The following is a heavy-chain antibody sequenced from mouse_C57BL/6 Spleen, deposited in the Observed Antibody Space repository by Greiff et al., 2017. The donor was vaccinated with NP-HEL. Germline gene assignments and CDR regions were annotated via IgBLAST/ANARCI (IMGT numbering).Heavy chain of an antibody. CDR3: ASHCGSSCWFAY. V-gene: IGHV1-55*01. CDR2: IYPGSGST. J-gene: IGHJ3*01. Sequence: QVQLQQPGAELVKPGASVKMSCKASGYTFTSYWITWVKQRPGQGLEWIGDIYPGSGSTNYNEKFKSKVTLTVDTSSSTTYMQLSSLTSEDSAVYYCASHCGSSCWFAYWGKGALVTVSA. CDR1: GYTFTSYW. D-gene: IGHD1-1*01.